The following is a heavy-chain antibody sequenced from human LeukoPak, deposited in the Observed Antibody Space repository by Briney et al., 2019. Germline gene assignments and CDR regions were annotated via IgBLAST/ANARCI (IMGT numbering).Heavy chain of an antibody. D-gene: IGHD4-17*01. CDR1: SGFITSYY. Sequence: HSETLSLTFPGSSGFITSYYWSWIRQPPAKGLEGVGFIYYSGSSNYNPSLKCRVTISVHTSKIQYSLKLRSVTAADTAVYYCTRGTSPYYGDKRVGYYFDYWGQGTLVTVSS. CDR3: TRGTSPYYGDKRVGYYFDY. V-gene: IGHV4-59*01. J-gene: IGHJ4*02. CDR2: IYYSGSS.